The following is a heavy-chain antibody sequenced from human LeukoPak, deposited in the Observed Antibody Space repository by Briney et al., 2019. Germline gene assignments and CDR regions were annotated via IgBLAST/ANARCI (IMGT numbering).Heavy chain of an antibody. J-gene: IGHJ5*02. Sequence: GASVKVSCKASGYTFTGYYMHWVRQAPGQGLEWMGWINPNSGGTNYAQKFQGRVTMTRDTSISTAYMELSRLRSDDTAVYYCARVGRTGTTRWFDPWSQGTLVTVSS. CDR2: INPNSGGT. V-gene: IGHV1-2*02. CDR3: ARVGRTGTTRWFDP. CDR1: GYTFTGYY. D-gene: IGHD1-1*01.